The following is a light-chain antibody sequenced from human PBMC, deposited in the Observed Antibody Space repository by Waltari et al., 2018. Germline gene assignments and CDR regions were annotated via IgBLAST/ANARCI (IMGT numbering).Light chain of an antibody. V-gene: IGKV1-39*01. CDR1: QSISNY. CDR3: QQSYSTLPFT. J-gene: IGKJ3*01. CDR2: AAS. Sequence: DIQMTQSPSSLSASVGDRVTITCRASQSISNYLNWYQQKPGEAPKLLIYAASSLQSGVPSRFSGSGSGTYFALTISSLQPEDFATYYCQQSYSTLPFTFGPGTKVDIK.